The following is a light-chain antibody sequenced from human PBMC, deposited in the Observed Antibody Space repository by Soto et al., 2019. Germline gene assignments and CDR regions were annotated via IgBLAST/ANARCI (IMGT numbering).Light chain of an antibody. CDR3: QSYDSSLNGSYV. J-gene: IGLJ1*01. CDR2: GNS. V-gene: IGLV1-40*01. Sequence: QSVLTQPPSVSGAPGQRVTISCTGSSSNIGASFDVHWYQQIPRTAPKLLIYGNSNRPSGVPDRFSGSKSATSASLAITGLQAEDEADYYCQSYDSSLNGSYVFXTGTKVTVL. CDR1: SSNIGASFD.